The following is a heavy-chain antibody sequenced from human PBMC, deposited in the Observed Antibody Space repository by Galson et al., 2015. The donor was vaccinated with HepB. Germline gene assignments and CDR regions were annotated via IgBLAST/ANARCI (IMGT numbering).Heavy chain of an antibody. D-gene: IGHD6-13*01. V-gene: IGHV3-73*01. CDR2: IRSKANSYAT. CDR1: GFTFSGSA. CDR3: TRQIAAAGRLDY. J-gene: IGHJ4*02. Sequence: SLRLSCAASGFTFSGSAMHWVRQASGKGLEWVGRIRSKANSYATAYAASVKGRFTISRDDSKNTAYLQMNSLKTEDTAVYYCTRQIAAAGRLDYWGQGTLVTVSS.